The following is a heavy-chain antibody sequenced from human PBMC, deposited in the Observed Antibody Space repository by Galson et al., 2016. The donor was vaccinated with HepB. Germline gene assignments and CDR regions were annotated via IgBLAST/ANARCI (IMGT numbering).Heavy chain of an antibody. CDR3: ARGVTGTPYFDF. D-gene: IGHD2-21*02. CDR2: IYKTGST. V-gene: IGHV4-59*01. J-gene: IGHJ4*02. CDR1: DGSISSYY. Sequence: SETLSLTCTVSDGSISSYYWSWIRQSPGKGLECIGYIYKTGSTNYSPSLKSRVTISLDTSKNQFSLRLTSVTAAGAAVYYCARGVTGTPYFDFWGQGTLVTVSS.